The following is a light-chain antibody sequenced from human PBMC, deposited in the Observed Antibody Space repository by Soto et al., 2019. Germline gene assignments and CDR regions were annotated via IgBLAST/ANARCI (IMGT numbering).Light chain of an antibody. J-gene: IGLJ1*01. CDR2: SNN. CDR3: AAWDDSLNASYV. V-gene: IGLV1-44*01. Sequence: QSVLTQPPSASGTPGQRVTISCSGSSSNIGSNTVNWYQQLPGTAPKLLIYSNNQRPSGVPDRFSGSKSGTSASLAISGLQSEDEADYYSAAWDDSLNASYVFGTGTKVTVL. CDR1: SSNIGSNT.